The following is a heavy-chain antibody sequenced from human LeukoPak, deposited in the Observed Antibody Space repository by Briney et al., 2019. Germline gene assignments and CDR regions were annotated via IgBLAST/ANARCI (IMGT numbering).Heavy chain of an antibody. CDR2: IKYDGDEK. D-gene: IGHD3-22*01. CDR1: GFIFSTYW. CDR3: ARDPSAYYYDSGNY. J-gene: IGHJ4*02. V-gene: IGHV3-7*01. Sequence: GGSLRLSCAASGFIFSTYWMTWVRQAPGKGLEWVATIKYDGDEKFYVDSVTGRFTISRDNAKNSLYLQMNSLTAEDTAVYYCARDPSAYYYDSGNYWGQGTLVTVSS.